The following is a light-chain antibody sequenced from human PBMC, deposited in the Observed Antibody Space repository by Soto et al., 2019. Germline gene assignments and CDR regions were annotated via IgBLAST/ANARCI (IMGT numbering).Light chain of an antibody. CDR3: QSYDSSLSGSVV. V-gene: IGLV1-40*01. CDR1: SSNIGAGYD. Sequence: QSVLTQPPSVSGAPGQRVTISCTRSSSNIGAGYDVHWYQQLPGTAPKLLIYGNSNRPSGVPDRFSGSKSGTSASLAITGLQAEDEADYYCQSYDSSLSGSVVFGGGTKVTVL. J-gene: IGLJ2*01. CDR2: GNS.